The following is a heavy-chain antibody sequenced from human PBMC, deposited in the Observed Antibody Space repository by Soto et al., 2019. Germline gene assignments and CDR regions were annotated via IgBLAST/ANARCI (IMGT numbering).Heavy chain of an antibody. J-gene: IGHJ6*02. D-gene: IGHD2-21*02. CDR2: IVVGSVKT. CDR1: GFTFTSSA. CDR3: SADLAYCGGDCQGGMDG. V-gene: IGHV1-58*02. Sequence: QMQLVQSGPEVKQPGTSVKVSCKASGFTFTSSAMQWVRQGRGQRLEWIGWIVVGSVKTNYAQTFQERVTITKDMSTSTAYRELSSLRSEDTAVYYWSADLAYCGGDCQGGMDGWGQGTTVTVSS.